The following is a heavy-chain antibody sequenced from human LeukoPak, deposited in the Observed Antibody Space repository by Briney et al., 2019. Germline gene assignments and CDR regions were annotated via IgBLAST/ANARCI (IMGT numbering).Heavy chain of an antibody. Sequence: GASVKVSCKASGYTFSTYEIDWVRQAPGQGLEWMGWMNPNSGKTGYAQNFQGRVTMTRDTSISTAYMELSGLTSEDTAVYYCARSEYAERSGQNYYYKYHYMDVWGKGTTVAISS. D-gene: IGHD3-22*01. J-gene: IGHJ6*03. V-gene: IGHV1-8*01. CDR1: GYTFSTYE. CDR2: MNPNSGKT. CDR3: ARSEYAERSGQNYYYKYHYMDV.